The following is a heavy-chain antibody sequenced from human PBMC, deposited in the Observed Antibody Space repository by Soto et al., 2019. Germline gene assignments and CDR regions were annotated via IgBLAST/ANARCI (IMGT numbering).Heavy chain of an antibody. CDR2: INPESTTI. CDR3: TIDTFGGGDS. Sequence: SGGSLRLSCTASGISLSNYWMHWVRQAPGKGLVWVSRINPESTTITYADSVKGRFTISRDNAENTLFLHMNSLSAEDTGVYYCTIDTFGGGDSWGQGTLVTV. V-gene: IGHV3-74*01. J-gene: IGHJ4*02. D-gene: IGHD2-15*01. CDR1: GISLSNYW.